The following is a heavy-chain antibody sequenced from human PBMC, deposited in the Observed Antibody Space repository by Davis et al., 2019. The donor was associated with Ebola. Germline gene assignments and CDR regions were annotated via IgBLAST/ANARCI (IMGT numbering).Heavy chain of an antibody. J-gene: IGHJ4*02. CDR1: GFTFSTYS. CDR2: ISSDSDYI. Sequence: GESLKISCAASGFTFSTYSMSWVRQAPGKGLEWVSSISSDSDYIYYADSAKGRFTISRDNAKNSLYLQMNSLRAEDTAVYYCARGRRIAVAGTDYWGQGTLVTVSS. CDR3: ARGRRIAVAGTDY. D-gene: IGHD6-19*01. V-gene: IGHV3-21*01.